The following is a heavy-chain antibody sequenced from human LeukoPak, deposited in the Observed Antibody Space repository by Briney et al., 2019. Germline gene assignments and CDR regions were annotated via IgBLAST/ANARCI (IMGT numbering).Heavy chain of an antibody. V-gene: IGHV3-33*01. CDR3: ARDHRPEIQYYYMDV. CDR2: LLSDGNTK. J-gene: IGHJ6*03. Sequence: PGGSLILSCAASGFSLSNYGMHWVRQAPGKGLEWVAALLSDGNTKHYADSVKGRFTISRDISKNTFYLQMNSLTAEDTAVYYCARDHRPEIQYYYMDVWGKGTTVAVSS. D-gene: IGHD6-6*01. CDR1: GFSLSNYG.